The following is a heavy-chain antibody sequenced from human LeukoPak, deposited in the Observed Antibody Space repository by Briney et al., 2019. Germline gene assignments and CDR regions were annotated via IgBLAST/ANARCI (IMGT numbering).Heavy chain of an antibody. J-gene: IGHJ6*03. CDR2: ISSSSSYI. CDR3: ARYDQYYYYMDV. CDR1: GFTFSSYE. D-gene: IGHD3-16*01. Sequence: GGSLRLSCAASGFTFSSYEMNWVRQAPGKGLEWVSSISSSSSYIYYADSVKGRFTISRDNAKNSLYLQMNSLRAEDTAVYYCARYDQYYYYMDVWGKGTTVTVSS. V-gene: IGHV3-21*01.